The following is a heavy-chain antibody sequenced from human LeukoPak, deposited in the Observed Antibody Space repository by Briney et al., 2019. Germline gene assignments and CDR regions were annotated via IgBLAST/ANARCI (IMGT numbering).Heavy chain of an antibody. V-gene: IGHV1-69*13. D-gene: IGHD5-18*01. J-gene: IGHJ5*02. CDR3: ARVTHTELSTWFDP. CDR1: GYTFTSYG. CDR2: IIPIFGSS. Sequence: SVKVSCKASGYTFTSYGISWVRQAPGQGLEWMGGIIPIFGSSNYAQKFQGRVTITADESTTTAYMELSSLRSEDTAVYYCARVTHTELSTWFDPWGQGTLVTVSS.